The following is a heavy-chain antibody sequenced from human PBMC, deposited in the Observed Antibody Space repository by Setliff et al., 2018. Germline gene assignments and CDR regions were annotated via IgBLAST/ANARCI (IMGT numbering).Heavy chain of an antibody. CDR3: ARGPLDFVVAPPAAKFDF. CDR2: ISA. D-gene: IGHD2-2*01. V-gene: IGHV1-18*01. CDR1: GYTFTSYG. Sequence: VASVKVSCKASGYTFTSYGINWVRQAPGQGLEWMGWISAYAQKFQGRVTMTTDTPTSTAYMELRSLRSDDTAVYYCARGPLDFVVAPPAAKFDFWGQGTLVTVSS. J-gene: IGHJ4*02.